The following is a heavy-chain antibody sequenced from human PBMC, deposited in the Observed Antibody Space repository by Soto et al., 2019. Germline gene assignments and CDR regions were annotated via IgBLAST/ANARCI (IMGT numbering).Heavy chain of an antibody. Sequence: PSETLSLTCGVSDYSISSGYYWGWIRQPPGKGLEWIGNIYHSGSTHYNPALKSRATISVDTSKNQFSLKLKSVTAADTAVYYCTRRGSSGTPVDYWGQGTLVTVSS. V-gene: IGHV4-38-2*01. CDR1: DYSISSGYY. CDR2: IYHSGST. D-gene: IGHD1-26*01. J-gene: IGHJ4*02. CDR3: TRRGSSGTPVDY.